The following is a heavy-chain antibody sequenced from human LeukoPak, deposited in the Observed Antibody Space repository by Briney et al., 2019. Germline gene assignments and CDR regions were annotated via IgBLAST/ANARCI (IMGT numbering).Heavy chain of an antibody. Sequence: SETLSLTCAVYGGSFSGYYWSWIRQPPGKGLEWIGEVEHSGSTNYNPSLNSRVTLSVDTSKNQFSLKLSSLTAADTAVYYSARSRIPATPPFDHWGQGTLVTVSS. D-gene: IGHD2-2*01. CDR2: VEHSGST. V-gene: IGHV4-34*01. CDR3: ARSRIPATPPFDH. CDR1: GGSFSGYY. J-gene: IGHJ5*02.